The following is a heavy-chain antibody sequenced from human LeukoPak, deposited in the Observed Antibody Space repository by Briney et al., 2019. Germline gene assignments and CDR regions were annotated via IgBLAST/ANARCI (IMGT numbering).Heavy chain of an antibody. D-gene: IGHD6-19*01. Sequence: GGSLRLSCTASGFTFSSYGMHWVRQAPGKGLEWVAVISYDGSNKYYADSVKGRFTISRDNSKNTLYLQMNSLRAEDTAVYYCAKDRGYSSGWLDYWGQGTLVTVSS. CDR3: AKDRGYSSGWLDY. J-gene: IGHJ4*02. CDR1: GFTFSSYG. V-gene: IGHV3-30*18. CDR2: ISYDGSNK.